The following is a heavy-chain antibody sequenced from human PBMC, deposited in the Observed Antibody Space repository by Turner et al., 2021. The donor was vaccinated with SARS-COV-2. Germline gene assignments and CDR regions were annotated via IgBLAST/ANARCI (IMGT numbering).Heavy chain of an antibody. Sequence: VQLVESGGGLVQPGGSLRLSCSASGFTFSTYWMSWVRQAPGKGLEWVANIKQDGSEKYYVDSVKGRFNISRDNTKNSLYRQMNSLRAEDTAVYYCASDNGYSSSWYSVAFDIWGQGTMVTVSS. D-gene: IGHD6-13*01. CDR2: IKQDGSEK. J-gene: IGHJ3*02. CDR1: GFTFSTYW. V-gene: IGHV3-7*04. CDR3: ASDNGYSSSWYSVAFDI.